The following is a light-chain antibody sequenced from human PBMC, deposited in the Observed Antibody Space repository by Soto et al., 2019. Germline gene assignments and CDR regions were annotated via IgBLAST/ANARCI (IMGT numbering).Light chain of an antibody. J-gene: IGKJ1*01. CDR2: DAS. Sequence: EIVLTQSPATLSLSPGERATLSCRASQSVSSYLAWYQQKPGQAPRLLIYDASNRTTGIPARFSGSESGTDFTLTISSLEPEDFAVYYCQQRSNWPPWTFGQGPRWKSN. V-gene: IGKV3-11*01. CDR3: QQRSNWPPWT. CDR1: QSVSSY.